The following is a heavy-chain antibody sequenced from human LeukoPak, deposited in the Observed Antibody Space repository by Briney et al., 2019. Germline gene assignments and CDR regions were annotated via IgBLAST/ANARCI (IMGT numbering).Heavy chain of an antibody. Sequence: SETLSLTCAVYGGSFSGYYWSWIRQPPGKGLEWIGEINHSGSTNYNPSLKSRVTISVDTSKNQFSLKLCSVTAADTAVYYCATAQAGAAFRWFDPWGQGTLVTVSS. D-gene: IGHD6-19*01. V-gene: IGHV4-34*01. CDR2: INHSGST. J-gene: IGHJ5*02. CDR3: ATAQAGAAFRWFDP. CDR1: GGSFSGYY.